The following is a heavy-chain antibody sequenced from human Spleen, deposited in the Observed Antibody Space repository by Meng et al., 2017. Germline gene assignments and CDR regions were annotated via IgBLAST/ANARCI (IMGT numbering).Heavy chain of an antibody. CDR3: VRDGDNYDFDY. D-gene: IGHD4-11*01. V-gene: IGHV3-74*01. CDR1: GFTISRYW. CDR2: IKSDGSHT. J-gene: IGHJ4*02. Sequence: EVQLLESGGVLVQPGGSLRLSCADSGFTISRYWMHWVRQAPGKGLVWVSRIKSDGSHTAYADSVKGRFTISRDNAKNTLYLQMNSLRAEDTALYYCVRDGDNYDFDYWGQGTLVTVSS.